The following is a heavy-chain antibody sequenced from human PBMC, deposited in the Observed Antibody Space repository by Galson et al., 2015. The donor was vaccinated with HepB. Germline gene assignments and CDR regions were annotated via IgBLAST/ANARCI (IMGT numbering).Heavy chain of an antibody. CDR3: ARLGHRGRLVRD. CDR2: TYYRSKWYN. Sequence: CAISGDSVSSTSAAWNWIRQSPSRGLEWLGRTYYRSKWYNDYAVSVKSRITINPDTSKNQFSLKLSSVTAADTAVYYCARLGHRGRLVRDWGQGTLVTVSS. J-gene: IGHJ4*02. V-gene: IGHV6-1*01. CDR1: GDSVSSTSAA. D-gene: IGHD6-19*01.